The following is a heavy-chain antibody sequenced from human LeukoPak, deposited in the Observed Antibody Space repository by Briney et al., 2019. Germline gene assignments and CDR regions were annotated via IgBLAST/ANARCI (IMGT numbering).Heavy chain of an antibody. Sequence: GGSLRLSCAASGFTFSSYAMSWVRQAPGKGLEWVSAISGSGGGTHYADSVKGRFTISRDNSKNTLYLHMNSLRAEDTAVYYCAKGYYYDNSGESYFDYWGQGTLVTVSS. J-gene: IGHJ4*02. CDR1: GFTFSSYA. CDR2: ISGSGGGT. D-gene: IGHD3-22*01. CDR3: AKGYYYDNSGESYFDY. V-gene: IGHV3-23*01.